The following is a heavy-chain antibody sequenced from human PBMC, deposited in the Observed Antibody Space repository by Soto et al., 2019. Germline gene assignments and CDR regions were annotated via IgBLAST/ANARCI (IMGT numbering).Heavy chain of an antibody. J-gene: IGHJ4*02. CDR3: ASSPPSSGAWTGIDS. CDR1: GGSISSSNW. CDR2: IYHSGST. V-gene: IGHV4-4*02. D-gene: IGHD6-25*01. Sequence: SETLSLTCAVSGGSISSSNWWSWVRQPPGKGLEWIGEIYHSGSTNYNPSLKSRVTISVDKSKNQFSLKLSSVTAADTAVYYCASSPPSSGAWTGIDSWGQGTLLTVSS.